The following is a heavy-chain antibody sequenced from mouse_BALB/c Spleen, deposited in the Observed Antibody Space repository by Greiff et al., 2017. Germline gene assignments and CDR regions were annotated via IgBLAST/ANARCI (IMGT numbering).Heavy chain of an antibody. V-gene: IGHV1S81*02. J-gene: IGHJ3*01. CDR1: GYTFTSYW. Sequence: VQLQQPGAELVKPGASVKLSCKASGYTFTSYWMHWVKKRPGQGLEWIGEINPSNGRTNYNEKFKSKATLTVDKSSSTAYMQLSSLTSEDSAVYYCASRFAYWGQGTLVTVSA. CDR2: INPSNGRT. CDR3: ASRFAY.